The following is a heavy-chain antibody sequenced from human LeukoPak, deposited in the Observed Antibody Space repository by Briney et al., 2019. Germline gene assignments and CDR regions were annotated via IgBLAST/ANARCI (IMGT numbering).Heavy chain of an antibody. D-gene: IGHD6-13*01. J-gene: IGHJ4*02. CDR1: GYSISSGYY. V-gene: IGHV4-38-2*02. CDR3: ARHGPYSTYY. CDR2: IYHSGST. Sequence: SETLSLTCTVSGYSISSGYYWGWIRQPPGKGLEWIGSIYHSGSTYYNPSLKSRVTISVDTSKNQFSLKLSSVTAADTAVYYCARHGPYSTYYWGQGTLVTVSS.